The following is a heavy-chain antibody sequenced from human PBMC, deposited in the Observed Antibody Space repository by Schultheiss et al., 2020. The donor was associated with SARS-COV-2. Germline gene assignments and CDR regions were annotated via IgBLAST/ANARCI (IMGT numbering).Heavy chain of an antibody. V-gene: IGHV3-64D*06. D-gene: IGHD6-13*01. Sequence: GGSLRLSCSASGFTFSSYAMHWVRQAPGKGLEYVSAISSNGGSTYYADSVKGRFTISRDNSKNTLYLQMSSLRAEDTAVYYCARGPSREADYWGQGTLVTVSS. CDR2: ISSNGGST. CDR1: GFTFSSYA. J-gene: IGHJ4*02. CDR3: ARGPSREADY.